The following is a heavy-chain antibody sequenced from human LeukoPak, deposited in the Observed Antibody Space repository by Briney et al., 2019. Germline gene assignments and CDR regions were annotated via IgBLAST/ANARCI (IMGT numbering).Heavy chain of an antibody. J-gene: IGHJ4*02. D-gene: IGHD3-22*01. CDR3: AKASTYYYDSSGYYYGY. CDR1: AFAFSSYG. V-gene: IGHV3-30*18. Sequence: GGSLRLSCAASAFAFSSYGMHWVRQAPGKGLEWVAFISYDGSSKYYADSVKGRFTISRDNSKNTLYLQMNSLRAEDTAIYYCAKASTYYYDSSGYYYGYWGQGTLVTVSS. CDR2: ISYDGSSK.